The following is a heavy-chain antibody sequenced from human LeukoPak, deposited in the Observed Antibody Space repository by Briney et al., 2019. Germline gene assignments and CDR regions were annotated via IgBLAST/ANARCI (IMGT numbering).Heavy chain of an antibody. CDR3: ARDWYFYDSSGYYFFDY. CDR1: GYTFTGYY. V-gene: IGHV1-2*06. J-gene: IGHJ4*02. Sequence: ASVKVSCKASGYTFTGYYIHWVRQAPGQGPEWMGRINPNSGGTNYAQKFQGRVTMTRDTSISTAYMELSRLRSDDTAVYYCARDWYFYDSSGYYFFDYWGQGTLVTVSS. D-gene: IGHD3-22*01. CDR2: INPNSGGT.